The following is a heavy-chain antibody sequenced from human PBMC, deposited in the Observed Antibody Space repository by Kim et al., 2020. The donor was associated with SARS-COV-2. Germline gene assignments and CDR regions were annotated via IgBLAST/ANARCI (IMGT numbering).Heavy chain of an antibody. J-gene: IGHJ5*02. Sequence: SETLSLTCAVYGGSFSGYYWSWIRQPPGKGLEWIGEINHSGSTNYNPSLKSRVTISVDTSKNQFSLKLSSVTAADTAVYYCARGVQRLDDYDFWGGYFAKRFDPWGQGTLVTVSS. CDR3: ARGVQRLDDYDFWGGYFAKRFDP. CDR2: INHSGST. D-gene: IGHD3-3*01. CDR1: GGSFSGYY. V-gene: IGHV4-34*01.